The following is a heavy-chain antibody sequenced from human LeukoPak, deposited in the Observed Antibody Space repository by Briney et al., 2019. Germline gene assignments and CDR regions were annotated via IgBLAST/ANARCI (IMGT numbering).Heavy chain of an antibody. J-gene: IGHJ4*02. V-gene: IGHV3-21*01. CDR2: ISSSSSYI. CDR1: GFTFSTYS. Sequence: GGSLRLSCAASGFTFSTYSMNWVRQAPGKGLEWVSGISSSSSYIYYTDSVKGRFTISRDNAKNSLYLQMNCLRAEDTATYYCARVITDSSSWYGSDYWGQGTLVTVSS. D-gene: IGHD6-13*01. CDR3: ARVITDSSSWYGSDY.